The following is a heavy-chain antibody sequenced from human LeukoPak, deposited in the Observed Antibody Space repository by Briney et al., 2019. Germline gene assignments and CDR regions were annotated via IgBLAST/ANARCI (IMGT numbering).Heavy chain of an antibody. CDR1: GFTFSSSW. CDR3: ARGGYCSGGSCYSYY. V-gene: IGHV3-7*01. Sequence: PGGSLRLSCAASGFTFSSSWMTWVRQAPGKGLEWVANIKQDGSEKYYMDSVKGRFTISRDNAKNSLHLQMNSLRAEDTAVYYCARGGYCSGGSCYSYYWGQGTLVTVSS. D-gene: IGHD2-15*01. CDR2: IKQDGSEK. J-gene: IGHJ4*02.